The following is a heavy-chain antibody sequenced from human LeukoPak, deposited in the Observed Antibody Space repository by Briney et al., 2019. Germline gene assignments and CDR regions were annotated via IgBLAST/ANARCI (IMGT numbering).Heavy chain of an antibody. D-gene: IGHD1-7*01. V-gene: IGHV3-30-3*01. CDR2: ISYDGNTI. Sequence: GGSLRLSCAASEFTFSNYALHWVRQAPGKGLQWVAVISYDGNTIHYADSVKGRFIISRDTSKNTLYLQMNSLRAEDTAVYYCAKDVGKDNWNYVYDYWGQGTLVTVSS. CDR3: AKDVGKDNWNYVYDY. J-gene: IGHJ4*02. CDR1: EFTFSNYA.